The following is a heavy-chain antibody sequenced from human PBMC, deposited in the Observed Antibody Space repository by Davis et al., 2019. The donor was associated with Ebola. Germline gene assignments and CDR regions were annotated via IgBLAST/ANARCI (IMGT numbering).Heavy chain of an antibody. CDR3: AKDSVRYSSSWIYDY. CDR1: GFTFSSYG. Sequence: GESLKISCAASGFTFSSYGMHWVRQAPGKGLEWVAVISYDGSNKYNADSVKGRFTISRDNSKNTLYLQMNSLRAEDTAVYYCAKDSVRYSSSWIYDYWGQGTLVTVSS. CDR2: ISYDGSNK. D-gene: IGHD6-13*01. V-gene: IGHV3-30*18. J-gene: IGHJ4*02.